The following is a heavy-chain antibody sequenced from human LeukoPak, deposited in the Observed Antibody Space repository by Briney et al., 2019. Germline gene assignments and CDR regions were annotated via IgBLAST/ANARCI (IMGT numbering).Heavy chain of an antibody. CDR2: IYPGDSDA. J-gene: IGHJ4*02. CDR1: GYSFTTSW. Sequence: GESLKISCKVSGYSFTTSWIGWVRQMPGKGLEWMGIIYPGDSDARYSPSFQGQVTMSADMSISTASLQWSSLKASDTAMYYCAVGYRNGYLDYWGQGTLVTVAS. V-gene: IGHV5-51*01. CDR3: AVGYRNGYLDY. D-gene: IGHD5-18*01.